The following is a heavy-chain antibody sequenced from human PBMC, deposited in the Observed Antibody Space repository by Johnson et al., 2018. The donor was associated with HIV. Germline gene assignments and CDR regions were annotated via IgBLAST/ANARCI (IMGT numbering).Heavy chain of an antibody. CDR2: IYSGGST. Sequence: VQLVESGGGLIQPVGSLRLSCAASGFTVSSNYMSWVRQAPGKGLEWVSVIYSGGSTYYADSVKGRFTISRDNSKNTLYLQMNSLRAEDTAVYYCAKDRFTMPVGDAFDIWGQGTMVTVSS. J-gene: IGHJ3*02. V-gene: IGHV3-53*01. CDR1: GFTVSSNY. CDR3: AKDRFTMPVGDAFDI. D-gene: IGHD3-22*01.